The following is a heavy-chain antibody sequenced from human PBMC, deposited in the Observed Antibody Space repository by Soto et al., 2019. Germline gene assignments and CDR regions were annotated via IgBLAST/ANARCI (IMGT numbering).Heavy chain of an antibody. V-gene: IGHV3-23*01. D-gene: IGHD6-19*01. J-gene: IGHJ4*02. CDR3: AKGKTSGWYYFDF. CDR2: ISGSGGST. Sequence: EVQLLESGGGLVQPGGSLRLSCTASGFSFETCAMSWVRQAPGKGREWVLGISGSGGSTYYADSVKGRFTISRDNSKNTLYLQMDSLRADDTAVYYCAKGKTSGWYYFDFWGQGTLVTVSS. CDR1: GFSFETCA.